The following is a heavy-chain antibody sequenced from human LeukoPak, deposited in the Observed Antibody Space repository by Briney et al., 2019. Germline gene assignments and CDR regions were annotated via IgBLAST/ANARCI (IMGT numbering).Heavy chain of an antibody. CDR1: GYTFTSYG. V-gene: IGHV1-18*01. CDR3: ARDYGTDCGGDYYAEPFDY. J-gene: IGHJ4*02. CDR2: ISAYNGNT. Sequence: ASVKVSCKASGYTFTSYGISWVRQAPGQGLEWMGWISAYNGNTNYAQKLQGRVTMTTDTSTSTAYMELRSLRSDDTAVYYCARDYGTDCGGDYYAEPFDYWGQGTLVTVSS. D-gene: IGHD2-21*02.